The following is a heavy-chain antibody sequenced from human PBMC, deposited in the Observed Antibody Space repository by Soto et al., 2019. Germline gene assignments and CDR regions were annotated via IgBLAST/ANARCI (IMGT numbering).Heavy chain of an antibody. Sequence: QVQLQESGPGLVKPSETLSLTCTVSGDSISTYRWSWIRQPPGKGLEWIGYMSYHGSTHNYHPSLESRVSRSVDTSRNQFSLKLRSVTASDTAVYYCARLYGVRGVVNYSYLDFWGRGTPVTVSS. J-gene: IGHJ2*01. D-gene: IGHD3-10*01. CDR2: MSYHGSTH. CDR3: ARLYGVRGVVNYSYLDF. V-gene: IGHV4-59*08. CDR1: GDSISTYR.